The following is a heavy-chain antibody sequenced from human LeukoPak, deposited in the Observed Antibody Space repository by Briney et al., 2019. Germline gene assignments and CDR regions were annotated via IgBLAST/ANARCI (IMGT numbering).Heavy chain of an antibody. V-gene: IGHV4-34*01. J-gene: IGHJ6*02. Sequence: SETLSLTCAVYGGSFSGYYWSWIRQPPGKGLEWIGEINHSGSTNYNPSLKSRVTISVDTSKNQFSLKLSSVTAADTAVYYCAGGRAYGSGSYYYYYYGMDVWGQGTTVTVSS. CDR3: AGGRAYGSGSYYYYYYGMDV. CDR1: GGSFSGYY. D-gene: IGHD3-10*01. CDR2: INHSGST.